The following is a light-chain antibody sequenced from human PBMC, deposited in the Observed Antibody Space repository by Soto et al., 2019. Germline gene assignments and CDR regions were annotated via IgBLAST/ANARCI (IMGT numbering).Light chain of an antibody. CDR3: QQDYRYPLT. V-gene: IGKV1-6*01. Sequence: AIQMTQSPSSLSASVGDSVTITCRASQGISVDLGWYQQKPGKAPKLLIYAASSLERGVPTWFSGRGSGTDFTLTISSLQPEDFATYYCQQDYRYPLTFGGGTKVEIK. CDR2: AAS. J-gene: IGKJ4*01. CDR1: QGISVD.